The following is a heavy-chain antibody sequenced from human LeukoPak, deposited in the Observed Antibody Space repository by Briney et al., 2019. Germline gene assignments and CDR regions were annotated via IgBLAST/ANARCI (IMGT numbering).Heavy chain of an antibody. D-gene: IGHD3-22*01. J-gene: IGHJ4*02. V-gene: IGHV4-59*01. CDR2: IYYSGST. Sequence: SETLSLTCAVYGGSFSGYYWSWIRQPPGKGLEWIGYIYYSGSTNYNPSLKSRVTISVDTSKNQFSLKLSSVTAADTAVYYCARAYDSSGYPTNFDYWGQGTLVTVSS. CDR3: ARAYDSSGYPTNFDY. CDR1: GGSFSGYY.